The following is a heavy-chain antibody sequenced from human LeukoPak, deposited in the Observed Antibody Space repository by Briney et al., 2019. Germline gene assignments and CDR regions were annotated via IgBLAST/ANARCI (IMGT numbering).Heavy chain of an antibody. J-gene: IGHJ6*02. V-gene: IGHV3-23*01. CDR2: ISGSGGST. D-gene: IGHD2-2*01. CDR1: GLTFSNSA. CDR3: AKGGVVPGAKYGMDV. Sequence: GGSLRLSCAASGLTFSNSALSWVRQAPGKGLEWVSAISGSGGSTYYADSVKGRFTISRDNSKNTLYLQMNSLRAEDTAVYYCAKGGVVPGAKYGMDVWAQGTTVIVSS.